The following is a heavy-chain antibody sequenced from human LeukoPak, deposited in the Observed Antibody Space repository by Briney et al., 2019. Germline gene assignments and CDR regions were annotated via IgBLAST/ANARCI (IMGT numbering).Heavy chain of an antibody. CDR2: TSGSGGST. D-gene: IGHD6-19*01. V-gene: IGHV3-23*01. CDR3: AKATSSGWYVGWFDP. Sequence: GGSLRLPFAASGFTFSTYSMSGVRQAPGKGREGVSPTSGSGGSTYYADSVKGRFTISRDNSKNTLYLQMNSLRAEDTAVYYCAKATSSGWYVGWFDPWGQGTLVTVSS. CDR1: GFTFSTYS. J-gene: IGHJ5*02.